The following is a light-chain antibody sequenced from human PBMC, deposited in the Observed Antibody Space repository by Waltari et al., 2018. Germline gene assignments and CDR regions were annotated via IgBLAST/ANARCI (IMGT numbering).Light chain of an antibody. J-gene: IGLJ2*01. CDR3: QSYDRSNQV. V-gene: IGLV6-57*01. Sequence: NFMLTQPHSVSESPGKTVTISCTRSSGSIASNYVQWYQQRPGSSPTTVTYKDNQRPSGVHGRFAGSIDSSSNSASLTIAGLKTDDEADYYCQSYDRSNQVFGGGTKLTVL. CDR1: SGSIASNY. CDR2: KDN.